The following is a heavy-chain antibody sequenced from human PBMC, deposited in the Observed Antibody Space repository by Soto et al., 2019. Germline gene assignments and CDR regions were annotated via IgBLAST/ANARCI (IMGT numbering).Heavy chain of an antibody. Sequence: QVQLVQSGAEVKKPGASVKVSCKASGYTFTNSYIHWVRQAPGQGLEWMALLNPNGGSTNYAQNFQGRVTVTRDTSTSTVYMELTSLTSEDTAFYYCARNLAAGDYWGQGTLVTVSS. J-gene: IGHJ4*02. CDR3: ARNLAAGDY. CDR2: LNPNGGST. D-gene: IGHD6-13*01. CDR1: GYTFTNSY. V-gene: IGHV1-46*01.